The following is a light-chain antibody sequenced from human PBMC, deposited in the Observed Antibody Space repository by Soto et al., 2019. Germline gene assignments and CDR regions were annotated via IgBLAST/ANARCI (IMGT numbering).Light chain of an antibody. Sequence: ETVLRQSPGTLSLSAGERATLSCRASQSVASGYLVWYQQKPGQTPTVLIYGASTRAAGIPDRFSGSGSGTDFTLTISRLEPEDFAVYYCQLYESSPTFGQGIKVDIK. J-gene: IGKJ1*01. CDR1: QSVASGY. CDR2: GAS. V-gene: IGKV3-20*01. CDR3: QLYESSPT.